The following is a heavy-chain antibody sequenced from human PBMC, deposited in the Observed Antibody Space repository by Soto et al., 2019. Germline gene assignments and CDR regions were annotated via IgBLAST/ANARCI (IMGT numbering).Heavy chain of an antibody. V-gene: IGHV1-2*04. Sequence: ASVKVSCKASGYTFTGYYMHWVRQAPGQGLEWMGWINPNSGGTNYAQKFQGWVTMTRDTSISTAYMELSRLRSDDTAVYYCARVGLVLVPTTVNSDYYYYAMDVSGQGTTVTVSS. D-gene: IGHD2-2*01. J-gene: IGHJ6*02. CDR1: GYTFTGYY. CDR3: ARVGLVLVPTTVNSDYYYYAMDV. CDR2: INPNSGGT.